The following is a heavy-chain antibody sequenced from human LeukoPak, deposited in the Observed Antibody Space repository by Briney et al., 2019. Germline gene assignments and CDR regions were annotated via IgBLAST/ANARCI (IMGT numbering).Heavy chain of an antibody. Sequence: ASETLSLTCSVSGGSVSSGSCYWSWLRQPPGKGLAWIGYISHSGSTIYNPSLKSRVTISVDTSKNQFSLKLSSVTAADTAVYYCARANGGNLPFDYWGQGTLVTVSS. CDR2: ISHSGST. J-gene: IGHJ4*02. D-gene: IGHD4-23*01. CDR3: ARANGGNLPFDY. CDR1: GGSVSSGSCY. V-gene: IGHV4-61*01.